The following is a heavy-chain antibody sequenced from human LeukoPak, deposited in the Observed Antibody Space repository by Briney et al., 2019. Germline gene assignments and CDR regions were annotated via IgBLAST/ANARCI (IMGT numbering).Heavy chain of an antibody. D-gene: IGHD5-18*01. CDR2: IYYSGST. Sequence: SETLSLTCTVSGGSISSSSYYWGWIRQPPGKGLEWIGSIYYSGSTCYNPSLKSRVTISVDTSKNQFSLKLSSVTAADTAVYYCARVPRGYSYGLTEFDYWGQGTLVTVSS. V-gene: IGHV4-39*07. J-gene: IGHJ4*02. CDR1: GGSISSSSYY. CDR3: ARVPRGYSYGLTEFDY.